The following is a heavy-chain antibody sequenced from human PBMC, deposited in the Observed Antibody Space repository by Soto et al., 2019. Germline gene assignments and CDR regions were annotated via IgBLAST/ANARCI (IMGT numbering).Heavy chain of an antibody. CDR3: AKENRKEWSIYGMDV. CDR1: GFTFSKYA. V-gene: IGHV3-23*01. CDR2: INSYEHGP. Sequence: GGSLRLPCAASGFTFSKYALNRFRQSPGKGLEWVSAINSYEHGPYYIDSVRGRFTISRDNSKNTLYLQMNSLRAEDTAVYYCAKENRKEWSIYGMDVWGQGT. J-gene: IGHJ6*02. D-gene: IGHD3-3*01.